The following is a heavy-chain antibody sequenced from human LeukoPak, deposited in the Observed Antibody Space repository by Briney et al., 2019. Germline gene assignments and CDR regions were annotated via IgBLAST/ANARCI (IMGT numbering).Heavy chain of an antibody. CDR1: GGSISSYY. CDR3: ASAPDYYYYGMDV. J-gene: IGHJ6*02. CDR2: IYYSGST. Sequence: SETLSLTCTVSGGSISSYYWSWLRQPPGKGLEWIGYIYYSGSTNYNPSLKSRVTISVDTSKNQFSLKLSSVTAADTAVYYCASAPDYYYYGMDVWGQGTTVTVSS. V-gene: IGHV4-59*01.